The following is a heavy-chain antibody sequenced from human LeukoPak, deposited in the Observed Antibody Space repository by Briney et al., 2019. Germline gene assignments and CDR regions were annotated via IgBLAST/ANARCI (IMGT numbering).Heavy chain of an antibody. D-gene: IGHD3-10*01. Sequence: GGSLRLSCAASGFTVSSNYMSWVRQAPGKGLEWVSVIYSGGSTYYADSVKGRFTISRDNSKNTLYLQMNSLRAEDTAVYYCASSSRYYYGSGSYNRGMDVWGQGTTVTVSS. V-gene: IGHV3-66*01. CDR3: ASSSRYYYGSGSYNRGMDV. CDR2: IYSGGST. CDR1: GFTVSSNY. J-gene: IGHJ6*02.